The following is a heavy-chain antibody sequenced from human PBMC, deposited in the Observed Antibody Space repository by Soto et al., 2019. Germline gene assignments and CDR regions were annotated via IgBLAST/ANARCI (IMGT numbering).Heavy chain of an antibody. V-gene: IGHV4-59*01. Sequence: SETLSLTCTVSGGSISSYYWSWIRQPPGKGLEWIGYIYYSGSTNYNPSLKSRVTISVDTSKNQFSLKLSSVTAADTAVYYCARVGDDDIYYYGMDVWGQGTTVTVSS. CDR2: IYYSGST. J-gene: IGHJ6*02. D-gene: IGHD3-16*01. CDR3: ARVGDDDIYYYGMDV. CDR1: GGSISSYY.